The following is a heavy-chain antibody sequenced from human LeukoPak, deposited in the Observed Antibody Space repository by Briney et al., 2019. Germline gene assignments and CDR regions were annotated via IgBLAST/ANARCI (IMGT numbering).Heavy chain of an antibody. D-gene: IGHD3-22*01. J-gene: IGHJ3*02. Sequence: GGSLRLSCAASGFTFSSYSMNWIRQAPGKRLERVGRIKNKTDGGTTDYAGPVKGRFTISRDDSKNTLYLQMNSLKTEDTAVYYCTTDLGYYDSSGFRAFDIWGQGTMVTVSS. CDR2: IKNKTDGGTT. CDR3: TTDLGYYDSSGFRAFDI. CDR1: GFTFSSYS. V-gene: IGHV3-15*01.